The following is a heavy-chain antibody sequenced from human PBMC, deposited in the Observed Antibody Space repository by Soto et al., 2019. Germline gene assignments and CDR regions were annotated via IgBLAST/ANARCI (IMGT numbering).Heavy chain of an antibody. CDR1: GFTFSNYA. Sequence: EVQLLESGGGLVQPGGSLRLSCAASGFTFSNYAMSWVRQAPGKGLEWVSGISGGGGSLYYADSVKARFTISIDNSKNTPYLPMTNLRAEDTAVYYSALNCGFDCHSALFSWSLATVVIVSP. CDR2: ISGGGGSL. J-gene: IGHJ5*01. V-gene: IGHV3-23*01. D-gene: IGHD5-12*01. CDR3: ALNCGFDCHSALFS.